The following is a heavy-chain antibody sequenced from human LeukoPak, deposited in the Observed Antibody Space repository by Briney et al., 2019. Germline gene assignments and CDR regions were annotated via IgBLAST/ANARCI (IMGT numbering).Heavy chain of an antibody. CDR3: ARGTRGVIISYYYYYYYMDV. J-gene: IGHJ6*03. Sequence: SQTLSLTCTVSGGSISSGSYYWSWIRQPPGKGLEWIGEINHSGSTNYSLSLKSRVTVSVDTSKNQFSLKLSSVTAADTAVYYCARGTRGVIISYYYYYYYMDVWGKGTTVTVSS. CDR1: GGSISSGSYY. CDR2: INHSGST. D-gene: IGHD3-10*01. V-gene: IGHV4-39*07.